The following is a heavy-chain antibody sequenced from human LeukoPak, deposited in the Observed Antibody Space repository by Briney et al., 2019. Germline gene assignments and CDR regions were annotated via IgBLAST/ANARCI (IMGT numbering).Heavy chain of an antibody. CDR1: GYTFTSYD. J-gene: IGHJ4*02. CDR2: MNPNSGNT. Sequence: ASVKVSCKASGYTFTSYDINWVRQATGQGLEWMGWMNPNSGNTGYAQKFQGRVTITRNTSISTAYMELSSLRSEDTAVYYCATHGGYDLHGVCWGQGTLVTVSS. D-gene: IGHD5-12*01. CDR3: ATHGGYDLHGVC. V-gene: IGHV1-8*03.